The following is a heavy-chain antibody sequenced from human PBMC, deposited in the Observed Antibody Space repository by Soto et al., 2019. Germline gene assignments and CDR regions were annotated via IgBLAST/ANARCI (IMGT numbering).Heavy chain of an antibody. CDR2: IYYSGST. J-gene: IGHJ4*02. D-gene: IGHD2-15*01. Sequence: SETLSLTCTVSGGSISSSSYYWGWIRQPPGKGLEWIGSIYYSGSTYYNPSLKSRVTISVDTSKNQFSLKLSSVTAADTAVYYCARGRGVIVVVVAATQPFDYWGQGTLVTVSS. CDR1: GGSISSSSYY. V-gene: IGHV4-39*01. CDR3: ARGRGVIVVVVAATQPFDY.